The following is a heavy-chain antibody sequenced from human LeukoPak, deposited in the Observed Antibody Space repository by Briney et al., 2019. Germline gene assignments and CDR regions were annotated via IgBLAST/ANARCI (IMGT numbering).Heavy chain of an antibody. Sequence: PGGSLRLSCAASGFTFSSYSMSWVRQAPGKGLEWVSYISSSSSTIYYADSVKGRFTISRDNAKNSLYLQMNSLRAEDTAVYYCARSGGSYVRYWGQGTLVTVSS. CDR3: ARSGGSYVRY. CDR1: GFTFSSYS. D-gene: IGHD1-26*01. V-gene: IGHV3-48*01. J-gene: IGHJ4*02. CDR2: ISSSSSTI.